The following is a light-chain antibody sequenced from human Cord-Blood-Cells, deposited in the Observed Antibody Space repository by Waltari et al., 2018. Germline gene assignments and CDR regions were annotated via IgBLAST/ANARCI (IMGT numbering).Light chain of an antibody. CDR3: NTRDSSGNHVI. Sequence: SSELTQDSAVSVALGQTVRITCQGDSLRSYYASWYQQKPGQAPVLVIYGKNTRPSGIPDRFSGSSTVNTASLTISGAQAEEEADYFCNTRDSSGNHVIFGGGTKLTAL. CDR1: SLRSYY. CDR2: GKN. V-gene: IGLV3-19*01. J-gene: IGLJ2*01.